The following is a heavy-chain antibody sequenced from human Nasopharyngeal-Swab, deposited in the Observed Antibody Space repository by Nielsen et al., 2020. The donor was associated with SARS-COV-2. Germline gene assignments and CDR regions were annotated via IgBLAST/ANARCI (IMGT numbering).Heavy chain of an antibody. D-gene: IGHD2-2*01. Sequence: ASVKVSCKASGYTLTGYYMHWVRQAPGQGLEWMGWINPNSGGTNYAQKFQGRVTMTRDTSISKAYMELSRLRSDDTAVYYCAVGIELLWPTKEAFDIWGQGTMVSISS. J-gene: IGHJ3*02. CDR1: GYTLTGYY. CDR2: INPNSGGT. CDR3: AVGIELLWPTKEAFDI. V-gene: IGHV1-2*02.